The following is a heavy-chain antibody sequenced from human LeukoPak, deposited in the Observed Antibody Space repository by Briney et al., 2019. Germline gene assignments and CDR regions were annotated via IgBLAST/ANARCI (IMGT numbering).Heavy chain of an antibody. J-gene: IGHJ4*02. CDR1: GGSISSGGYY. V-gene: IGHV4-30-2*01. CDR3: ARGYYYDSSGTSDY. CDR2: IYHSGST. D-gene: IGHD3-22*01. Sequence: SQTLSLTCTASGGSISSGGYYWSWIRQPPGKGLEWIGYIYHSGSTNYNPSLKSRVTISVDTSKNQFSLKLSSVTAADTAVYYCARGYYYDSSGTSDYWGQGTLVTVSS.